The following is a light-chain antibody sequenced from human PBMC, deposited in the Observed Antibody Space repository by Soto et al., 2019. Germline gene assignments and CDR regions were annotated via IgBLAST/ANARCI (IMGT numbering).Light chain of an antibody. CDR2: GAS. CDR1: QSVSSY. J-gene: IGKJ5*01. Sequence: VLSHSAAALSLSPCERATLSFMACQSVSSYLAWYQQKPGQAPRLLIYGASSRATGIPDRFSGSGSGTDFTLTISRLEPEDFALYYCQHYGRSPITFGQGTRLEIK. V-gene: IGKV3-20*01. CDR3: QHYGRSPIT.